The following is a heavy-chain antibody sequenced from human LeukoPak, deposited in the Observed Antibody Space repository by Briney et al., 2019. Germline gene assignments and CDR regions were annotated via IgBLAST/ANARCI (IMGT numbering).Heavy chain of an antibody. CDR1: GFTFTSYW. Sequence: GGSLRLSCAASGFTFTSYWMSWVRQAPGKGLEWVANIKHDGSETYYGDSVKGRFTISRDNAKNSLYLQMNSLRAEDTALYYCTRTARLFDYWGRGTLVTVSS. J-gene: IGHJ4*02. CDR2: IKHDGSET. CDR3: TRTARLFDY. D-gene: IGHD2-21*01. V-gene: IGHV3-7*01.